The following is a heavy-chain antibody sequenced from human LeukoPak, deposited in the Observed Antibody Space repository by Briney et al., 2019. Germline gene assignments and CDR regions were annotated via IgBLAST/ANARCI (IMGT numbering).Heavy chain of an antibody. D-gene: IGHD1-14*01. CDR2: ISAYNGNT. J-gene: IGHJ4*02. CDR3: ARGGYNWNHLGLEGVDY. V-gene: IGHV1-18*01. CDR1: GYTFTSYG. Sequence: GASVKVSCKASGYTFTSYGISWVRQAPGQGLEWMGWISAYNGNTNYAQKLQGRVTMTTDTSTSTAYMELRSPRSDDTAVYYCARGGYNWNHLGLEGVDYWGQGTLVTVSS.